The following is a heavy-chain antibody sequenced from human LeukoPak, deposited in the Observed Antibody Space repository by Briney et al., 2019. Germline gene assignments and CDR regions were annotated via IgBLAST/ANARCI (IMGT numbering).Heavy chain of an antibody. CDR1: GYSISSGYY. V-gene: IGHV4-38-2*01. Sequence: SETLSLTCAVSGYSISSGYYWGWIRQPPGKGLEWIGSIYHSGSTYYNPSLKSRVTISVDTSKNQFSLKLSSVTAADTAVYYCARVSSSWYYFDYWGRGTLVTVSS. J-gene: IGHJ4*02. CDR3: ARVSSSWYYFDY. CDR2: IYHSGST. D-gene: IGHD6-13*01.